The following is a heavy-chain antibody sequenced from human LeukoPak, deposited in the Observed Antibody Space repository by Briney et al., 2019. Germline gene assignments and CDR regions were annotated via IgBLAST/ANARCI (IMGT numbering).Heavy chain of an antibody. Sequence: PSETLSLTCTVSGDSTNSYFWTWIRQPPGKGPEWLGYIYSRGTTAYNPSLESRLTMSTDTSKNQFSLTLRSVTTADTAVYFCARVTRTHDAFDVWGQPIMVTVSS. CDR2: IYSRGTT. CDR3: ARVTRTHDAFDV. CDR1: GDSTNSYF. D-gene: IGHD2-21*02. V-gene: IGHV4-59*01. J-gene: IGHJ3*01.